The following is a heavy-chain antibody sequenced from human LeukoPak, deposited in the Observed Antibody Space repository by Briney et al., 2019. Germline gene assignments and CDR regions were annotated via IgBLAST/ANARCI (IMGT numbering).Heavy chain of an antibody. J-gene: IGHJ6*02. D-gene: IGHD2-2*01. CDR3: ARLGEDCSSTSCCPDYYYYGMDV. Sequence: GESLQISCKGSGYSFTSYWTGWVRQMPGKGLEWMGIIYPGDSDTRYSPSFQGQVTISADKSISTAYLQWSSLKASDTAMYYCARLGEDCSSTSCCPDYYYYGMDVWGQGTTVTVSS. CDR1: GYSFTSYW. V-gene: IGHV5-51*01. CDR2: IYPGDSDT.